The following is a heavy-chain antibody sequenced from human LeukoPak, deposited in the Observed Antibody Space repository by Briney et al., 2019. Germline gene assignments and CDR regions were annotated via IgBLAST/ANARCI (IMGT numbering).Heavy chain of an antibody. D-gene: IGHD5-18*01. CDR3: AREWVPSLYSYGSRFEGGVDY. CDR1: GYTFTSYG. V-gene: IGHV1-18*01. J-gene: IGHJ4*02. CDR2: ISAYNGNT. Sequence: VASVKVSCKASGYTFTSYGISWVRQAPGQGLEWMGWISAYNGNTNYAQKLQGRVTMTTDTSTSTAYMELRSLRSDDTAVYYCAREWVPSLYSYGSRFEGGVDYWGQGTLVTVSS.